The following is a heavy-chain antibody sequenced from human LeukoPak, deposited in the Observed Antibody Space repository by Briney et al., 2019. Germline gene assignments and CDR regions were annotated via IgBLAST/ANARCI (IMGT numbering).Heavy chain of an antibody. J-gene: IGHJ4*02. CDR2: ISGSGGNT. D-gene: IGHD6-19*01. CDR1: GFTFNSYA. Sequence: GGSLRLSCAASGFTFNSYAMSWVRQAPGKGLEWVSPISGSGGNTYYADSVKGRFTISRDNSKNTLFLQMSNLRAEDTAVYYCAKGGVSSGWYFEVFDYWGQGTLVTVSS. CDR3: AKGGVSSGWYFEVFDY. V-gene: IGHV3-23*01.